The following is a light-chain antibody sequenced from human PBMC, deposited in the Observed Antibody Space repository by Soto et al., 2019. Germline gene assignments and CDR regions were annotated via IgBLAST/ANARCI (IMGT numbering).Light chain of an antibody. CDR1: SRDVGGYKY. Sequence: QSALTQPASVSGSPGQSITISCTGTSRDVGGYKYVSWYQQHPGKAPKLMIFEVSNRPSGVSNRFSGSKSGNTASLTISGLQAEDEADYYCFSNTITSGLVFGTGTKVTVL. CDR2: EVS. CDR3: FSNTITSGLV. J-gene: IGLJ1*01. V-gene: IGLV2-14*01.